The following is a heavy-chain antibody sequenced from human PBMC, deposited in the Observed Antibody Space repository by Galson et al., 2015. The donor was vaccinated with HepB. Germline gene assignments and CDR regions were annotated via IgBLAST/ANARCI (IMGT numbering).Heavy chain of an antibody. Sequence: SLRLSCAVSGLTFSNYWMNWVRQVPGKGLEWVAKINKEGSENYYVDSVKGRFTISRDNTKKSVYLQMNSLRAEDTAVYYCVGDNRAVTTKWWGQGTLVTVSS. CDR1: GLTFSNYW. J-gene: IGHJ4*02. D-gene: IGHD4-17*01. CDR2: INKEGSEN. CDR3: VGDNRAVTTKW. V-gene: IGHV3-7*03.